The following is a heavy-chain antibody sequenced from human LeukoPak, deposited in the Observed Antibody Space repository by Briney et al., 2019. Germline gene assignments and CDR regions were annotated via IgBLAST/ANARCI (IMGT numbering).Heavy chain of an antibody. J-gene: IGHJ4*02. Sequence: PSETLSLTCTVSGGSINSYYWSWIRQPPGKGLEWIGYIYYSGSPNYNPSLKSRVTISVDTSKNQFSLKLSSVTAADTAVYYCARERAVTTYYYFDYWGQGTLVTVSS. V-gene: IGHV4-59*01. CDR2: IYYSGSP. D-gene: IGHD4-17*01. CDR3: ARERAVTTYYYFDY. CDR1: GGSINSYY.